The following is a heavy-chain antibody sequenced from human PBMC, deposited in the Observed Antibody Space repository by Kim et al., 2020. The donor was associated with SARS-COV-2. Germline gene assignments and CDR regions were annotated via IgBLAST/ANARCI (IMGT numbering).Heavy chain of an antibody. D-gene: IGHD3-10*01. Sequence: GGSLRLSSAASGFTFSSYSMNWVRQAPGKGLEWVSSISSSSSYIYYADSVKGRFTISRDNAKNSLYLQMNSLRAEDTAVYYCARGEGGRVRRLWFGELNNWFDPWGQGTLVTVSS. CDR1: GFTFSSYS. CDR3: ARGEGGRVRRLWFGELNNWFDP. J-gene: IGHJ5*02. CDR2: ISSSSSYI. V-gene: IGHV3-21*04.